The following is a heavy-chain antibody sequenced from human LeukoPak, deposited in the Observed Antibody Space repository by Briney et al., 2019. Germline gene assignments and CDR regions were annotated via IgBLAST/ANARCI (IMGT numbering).Heavy chain of an antibody. CDR3: ARTPRVRGVSYYFDY. CDR2: ISSSSSYI. Sequence: GGSLRLSCAASGFTFSSYSMNWVRQAPGKGLEWVSSISSSSSYIYYADSVKGRFSISRDNAKNSLYLQMNSLRAEDTAVYYCARTPRVRGVSYYFDYWGQGTLVTVSS. J-gene: IGHJ4*02. CDR1: GFTFSSYS. V-gene: IGHV3-21*01. D-gene: IGHD3-10*01.